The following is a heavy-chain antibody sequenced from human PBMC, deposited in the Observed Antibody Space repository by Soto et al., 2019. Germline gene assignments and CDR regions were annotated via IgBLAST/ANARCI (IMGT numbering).Heavy chain of an antibody. J-gene: IGHJ6*02. V-gene: IGHV1-69*01. CDR3: ARGRGYSGDDHYYYFDMDV. CDR1: GGTFNNYH. CDR2: SIPIFGTA. D-gene: IGHD5-12*01. Sequence: QVQLVQSGAEVKKPGSSVKVSCKASGGTFNNYHINWVRQAPGQGLEWMGGSIPIFGTANYAQRLQGRVTITVDESTSKAYLELSSLRSEDTAVYYCARGRGYSGDDHYYYFDMDVWGQGTTVTVS.